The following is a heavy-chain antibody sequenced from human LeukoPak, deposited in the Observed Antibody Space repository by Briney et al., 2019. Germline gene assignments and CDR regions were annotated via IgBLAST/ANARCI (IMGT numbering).Heavy chain of an antibody. Sequence: SETLSLTCTVSGGSISSYYWSWIRLPPGKGLEGIGYIYYTGSTNYNPSLKSRVTISVDTSKNQFSLKLSSVTAADTAVYYCARHRETDANNHFDSWGQGTLVTVPS. CDR2: IYYTGST. D-gene: IGHD5-24*01. CDR3: ARHRETDANNHFDS. V-gene: IGHV4-59*08. CDR1: GGSISSYY. J-gene: IGHJ4*02.